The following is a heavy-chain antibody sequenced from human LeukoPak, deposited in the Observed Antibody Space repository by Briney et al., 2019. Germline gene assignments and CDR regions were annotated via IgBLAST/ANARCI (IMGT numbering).Heavy chain of an antibody. D-gene: IGHD5-24*01. CDR2: IYSCGST. CDR3: AKDRGGRDGYNFDY. J-gene: IGHJ4*02. CDR1: GFTVSSNY. V-gene: IGHV3-66*01. Sequence: GGSLRLSCAASGFTVSSNYTSWVRQAPGKGLEWVSVIYSCGSTYYADSVKGRFTISRDISKITLYLQMNSLRAEDTAVYYCAKDRGGRDGYNFDYWGQGTLVTVSS.